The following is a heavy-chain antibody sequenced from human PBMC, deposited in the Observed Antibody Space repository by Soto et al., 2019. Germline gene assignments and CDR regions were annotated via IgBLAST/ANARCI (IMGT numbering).Heavy chain of an antibody. V-gene: IGHV3-15*01. Sequence: PGGSLRLSCAASGFTFSSYGMHWVRQAPGKGLEWVGLIKRKTDAGTTDYAAPVKGRFTISRDDSKNTLFLQMNSLKTEDTAVYYCTTLSSGSPLYWGQGTLVTVSS. CDR3: TTLSSGSPLY. D-gene: IGHD3-22*01. J-gene: IGHJ4*02. CDR2: IKRKTDAGTT. CDR1: GFTFSSYG.